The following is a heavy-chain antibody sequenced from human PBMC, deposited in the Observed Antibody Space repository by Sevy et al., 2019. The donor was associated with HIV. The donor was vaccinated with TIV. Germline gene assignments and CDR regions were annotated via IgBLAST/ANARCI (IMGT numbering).Heavy chain of an antibody. CDR3: ATTREYYQGKSGYFDY. D-gene: IGHD2-15*01. V-gene: IGHV1-24*01. J-gene: IGHJ4*02. Sequence: ASVKVSCKVSGYTLTPLYMHWVRQAPGKGLEWMGSFDPEGGDRNYAQKFQGRITMTADTSTDTAYMDLSSLKSDDTAVDYCATTREYYQGKSGYFDYWGQGALVTVSS. CDR1: GYTLTPLY. CDR2: FDPEGGDR.